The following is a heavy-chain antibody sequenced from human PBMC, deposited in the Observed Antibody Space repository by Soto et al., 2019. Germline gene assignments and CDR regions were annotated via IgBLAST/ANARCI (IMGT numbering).Heavy chain of an antibody. D-gene: IGHD2-15*01. CDR3: ALRSGGSFPFGS. V-gene: IGHV1-69*12. CDR1: GGTFSSYA. J-gene: IGHJ4*02. Sequence: QVQLVQSGAEVKKPGSSVKVSCKASGGTFSSYAISWVRQAPGQGLEWMGGIIPIFGTANYAQKFQGRVTITADESTSTAYTAQSSLSSEDTAVYFCALRSGGSFPFGSWGQGTLVTVSS. CDR2: IIPIFGTA.